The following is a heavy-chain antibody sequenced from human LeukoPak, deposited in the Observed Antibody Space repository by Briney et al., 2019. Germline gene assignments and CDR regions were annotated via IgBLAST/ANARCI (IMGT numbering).Heavy chain of an antibody. D-gene: IGHD6-13*01. CDR3: ARESSSRRFVFDV. Sequence: PGGSLRLSCAASGFTFRGNLLHWVRQAPGKGLEWVAGSSSDGGEQYYADSVKGRFTFSRDNSKSTLVLQMSSLRPDDTAVYYCARESSSRRFVFDVWGQGTLVTVSP. V-gene: IGHV3-30*15. CDR2: SSSDGGEQ. J-gene: IGHJ3*01. CDR1: GFTFRGNL.